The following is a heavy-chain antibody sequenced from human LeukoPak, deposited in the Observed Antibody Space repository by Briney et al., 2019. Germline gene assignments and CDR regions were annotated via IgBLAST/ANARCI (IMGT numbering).Heavy chain of an antibody. CDR1: GGSFSGYY. V-gene: IGHV4-34*01. Sequence: SEALSLTTALYGGSFSGYYWSWIRQPPGKGLEWIGEINHSGSNNYNPSLKSRVTISVDTSKNQFSLKLSSVTAADTAVYYCARFDNYGSGDWGQGTLVTVSS. CDR3: ARFDNYGSGD. J-gene: IGHJ4*02. CDR2: INHSGSN. D-gene: IGHD3-10*01.